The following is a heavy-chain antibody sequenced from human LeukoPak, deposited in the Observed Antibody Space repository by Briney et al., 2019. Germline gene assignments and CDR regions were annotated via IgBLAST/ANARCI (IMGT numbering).Heavy chain of an antibody. CDR1: GFTVSSNY. CDR3: ARAIWGDGYNRPYFDY. Sequence: GSLRLSCAASGFTVSSNYMSWVRQAPGKGLEWVSGIYNGGSTYYADSVKGRFTISRDNSKNTLYLQMTSLRAEDTAVYYCARAIWGDGYNRPYFDYWGQGTLVTVSS. D-gene: IGHD5-24*01. V-gene: IGHV3-66*01. CDR2: IYNGGST. J-gene: IGHJ4*02.